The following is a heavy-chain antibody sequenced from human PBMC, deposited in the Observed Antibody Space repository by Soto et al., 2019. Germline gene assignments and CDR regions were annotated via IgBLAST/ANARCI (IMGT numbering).Heavy chain of an antibody. CDR2: IYASGGT. J-gene: IGHJ5*02. V-gene: IGHV2-5*01. D-gene: IGHD6-6*01. CDR3: GHRRDVATRCWFDP. Sequence: QITLKESGPTLVKSTQTLTLTCTFSGFSLSSRGGAVGWIRQPPGKALEWLAIIYASGGTHYSPSLKTRLTITKDTSKNQVVLTMTNMDPVDTATYYCGHRRDVATRCWFDPWGQGILVTVSS. CDR1: GFSLSSRGGA.